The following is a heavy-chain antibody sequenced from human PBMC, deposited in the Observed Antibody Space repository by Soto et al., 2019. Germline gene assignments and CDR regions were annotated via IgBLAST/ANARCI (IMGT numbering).Heavy chain of an antibody. D-gene: IGHD3-10*01. CDR1: GGSISSGGYC. Sequence: PSETLSLTCPVSGGSISSGGYCWSWIRQHPGKGLEWFGYIYYSGSTYCNPSLKSRVTISEDTSKNQFSLKLIAVTAGDTGAYYCASSTRVRGPGQYVYSHCGMDVWGQGTRVTVSS. CDR3: ASSTRVRGPGQYVYSHCGMDV. CDR2: IYYSGST. V-gene: IGHV4-31*03. J-gene: IGHJ6*02.